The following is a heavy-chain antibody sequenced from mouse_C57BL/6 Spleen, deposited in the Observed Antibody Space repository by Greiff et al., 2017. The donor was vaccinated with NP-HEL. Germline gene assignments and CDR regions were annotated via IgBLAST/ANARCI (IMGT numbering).Heavy chain of an antibody. Sequence: DVQLVESGGGLVQPGGSMKLSCVASGFTFSNYWMNWVRQSPEKGLEWVAQIRLKSDNYATHYAESVKGRFTISRDDSKSSVYLQMNNLRAEDTGIYYCTGARVRGWYFDVWGTGTTVTVSS. D-gene: IGHD2-14*01. CDR3: TGARVRGWYFDV. V-gene: IGHV6-3*01. J-gene: IGHJ1*03. CDR2: IRLKSDNYAT. CDR1: GFTFSNYW.